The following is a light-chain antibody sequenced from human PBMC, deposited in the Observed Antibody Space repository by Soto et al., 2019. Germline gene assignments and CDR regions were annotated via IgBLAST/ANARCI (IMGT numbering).Light chain of an antibody. CDR3: SSYTSSSTWV. V-gene: IGLV2-14*01. J-gene: IGLJ3*02. Sequence: QSALTQPASVSGSPGQSITISCTGTSSDVGGYNYVSWYQQHPGTAPKLMIYEVSNRPSGVSNRFSGSKSGNTASLTVFGLQAEDEADYCSSYTSSSTWVFGGGTKLTVL. CDR2: EVS. CDR1: SSDVGGYNY.